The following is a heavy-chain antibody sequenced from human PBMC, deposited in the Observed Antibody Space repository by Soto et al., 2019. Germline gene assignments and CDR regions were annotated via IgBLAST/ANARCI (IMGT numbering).Heavy chain of an antibody. Sequence: QVQLQESGPGLVKPSQTLSLTCSVSGGSISSGDYYWSWIRQPPGKGLEWNGYMFYTGTTYYNPSLRYRVAAPVDPSKAPSSRNLRSGTAAGAVRYHCSRFVRFCRGPSCRGRDWLDHGGQETQVTV. CDR2: MFYTGTT. CDR3: SRFVRFCRGPSCRGRDWLDH. J-gene: IGHJ5*02. CDR1: GGSISSGDYY. D-gene: IGHD2-15*01. V-gene: IGHV4-30-4*01.